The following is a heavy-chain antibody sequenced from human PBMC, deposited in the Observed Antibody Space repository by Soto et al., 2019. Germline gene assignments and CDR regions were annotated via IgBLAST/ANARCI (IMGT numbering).Heavy chain of an antibody. V-gene: IGHV3-74*01. Sequence: PGGSLRLSCAASGFTFSSYCMHWVRQAPGKGLVWVSRINSDGSSTGYADSVMGRFTISRDNAKNTLYLQMNSLRAEDTAVYYCARDQGYCSGGSCYVAGYWGQGTLVTVSS. CDR1: GFTFSSYC. CDR3: ARDQGYCSGGSCYVAGY. D-gene: IGHD2-15*01. CDR2: INSDGSST. J-gene: IGHJ4*02.